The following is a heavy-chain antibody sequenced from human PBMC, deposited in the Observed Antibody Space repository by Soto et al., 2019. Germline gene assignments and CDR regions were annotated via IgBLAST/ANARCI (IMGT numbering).Heavy chain of an antibody. CDR1: GYTFTSYG. J-gene: IGHJ2*01. D-gene: IGHD3-16*01. V-gene: IGHV1-18*01. CDR2: ISAYNGNT. CDR3: ARNEPYVLSGYFDL. Sequence: GASVKVSCTASGYTFTSYGISWVRQAPGQGLEWMGWISAYNGNTNYAQKLQGRVTITRDTSASTAYMELSSLRSEDTAVYYCARNEPYVLSGYFDLWGRGTLVTVSS.